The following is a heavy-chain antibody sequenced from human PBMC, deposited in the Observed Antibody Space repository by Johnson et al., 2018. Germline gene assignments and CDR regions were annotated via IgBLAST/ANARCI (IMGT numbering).Heavy chain of an antibody. CDR3: NRPMPSEGSEPDYYYYMGV. CDR2: IRSKGNSYAT. D-gene: IGHD1-14*01. V-gene: IGHV3-73*01. J-gene: IGHJ6*03. CDR1: GFTFSDSA. Sequence: EVQLVESGGGLVQPGGSLKLSCAGSGFTFSDSAMPWVRQASGKGLEWVGRIRSKGNSYATAYAASVRGRVTISRDDSKNTAFLKMNSLKTEDTAVYYCNRPMPSEGSEPDYYYYMGVWGKGTAGTGSS.